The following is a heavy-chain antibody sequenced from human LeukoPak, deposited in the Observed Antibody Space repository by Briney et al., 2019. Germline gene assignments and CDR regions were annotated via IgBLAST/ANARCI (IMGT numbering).Heavy chain of an antibody. CDR1: GGSISSYY. V-gene: IGHV4-59*01. D-gene: IGHD2-2*01. CDR3: ARRRPPVPYFDY. CDR2: IYYSGST. J-gene: IGHJ4*02. Sequence: SETLSLTCTVSGGSISSYYWSWIRQPPGKGLEWIGYIYYSGSTNYNPSLKSRVTISVDTSKNQFSLKLSSVTAADTAVYYCARRRPPVPYFDYWGQGTLVTVSS.